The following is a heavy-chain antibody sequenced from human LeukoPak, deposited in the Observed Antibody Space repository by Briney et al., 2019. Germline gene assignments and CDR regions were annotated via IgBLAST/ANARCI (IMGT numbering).Heavy chain of an antibody. Sequence: GRSLRLSCAASGFTFDDYAMHWVRQAPGKGLEGVSGISWNSGSIGYADSVKGRFTISRDNAKNSLYLQMNSLRAEDTALYYCAKGSGPYRNWFDPWGQGTLVTVSS. V-gene: IGHV3-9*01. CDR3: AKGSGPYRNWFDP. CDR2: ISWNSGSI. CDR1: GFTFDDYA. D-gene: IGHD1-14*01. J-gene: IGHJ5*02.